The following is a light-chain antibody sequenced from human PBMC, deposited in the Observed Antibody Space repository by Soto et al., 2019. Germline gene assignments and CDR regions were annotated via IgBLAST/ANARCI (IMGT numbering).Light chain of an antibody. V-gene: IGKV1-5*01. CDR2: DAS. J-gene: IGKJ1*01. CDR1: QNIRNW. CDR3: QQRLNWPPG. Sequence: DIQMTQSPSTLSASVGDSVTITCRASQNIRNWLAWYQQKPGKAPNPLIYDASNRATGVPARFSGSRSGTDFTLTISDLEPADFGLYYCQQRLNWPPGFGQGTQLDIK.